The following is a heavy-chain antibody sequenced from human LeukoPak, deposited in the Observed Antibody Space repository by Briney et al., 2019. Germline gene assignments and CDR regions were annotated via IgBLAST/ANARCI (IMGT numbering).Heavy chain of an antibody. CDR3: ARVPFYGDYSYYFDY. D-gene: IGHD4-17*01. CDR2: IYTSGST. J-gene: IGHJ4*02. V-gene: IGHV4-61*02. CDR1: GGSISSGSYY. Sequence: SETLSLTCTVSGGSISSGSYYWSWIRQPAGKGLEWIGRIYTSGSTNYNPSLKSRVTISVDTSKNQFSLKLSSVTVADTAVYYCARVPFYGDYSYYFDYWGQGTLVTVSS.